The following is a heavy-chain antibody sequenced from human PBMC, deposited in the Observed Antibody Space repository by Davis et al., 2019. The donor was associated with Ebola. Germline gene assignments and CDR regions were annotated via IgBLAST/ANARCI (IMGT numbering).Heavy chain of an antibody. D-gene: IGHD3-22*01. CDR3: AKVLHYYDSSGSDY. CDR1: GFTFSSYA. Sequence: PGGSLRLSCAASGFTFSSYAMSWVRQAPGKGLEWVSAISGSGGSTYYADSVKGRFTISRDNSKNTLYLQMNSLRAEDTAVYYCAKVLHYYDSSGSDYWGQGTLVTVSS. V-gene: IGHV3-23*01. CDR2: ISGSGGST. J-gene: IGHJ4*02.